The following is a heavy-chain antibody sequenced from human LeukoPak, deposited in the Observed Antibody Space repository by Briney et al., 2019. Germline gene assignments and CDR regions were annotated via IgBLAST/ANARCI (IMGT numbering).Heavy chain of an antibody. J-gene: IGHJ3*02. CDR2: INSDGTGT. V-gene: IGHV3-74*03. CDR3: AKHPAFDI. Sequence: GGSLRLSCAASGFTFSSYWMHWVRQAPGKGPMWFSRINSDGTGTMYGDSVKGRFTISRDNAKNTLYLQMNSLRAEDTAVYYCAKHPAFDIWGQGTMVTVSS. CDR1: GFTFSSYW.